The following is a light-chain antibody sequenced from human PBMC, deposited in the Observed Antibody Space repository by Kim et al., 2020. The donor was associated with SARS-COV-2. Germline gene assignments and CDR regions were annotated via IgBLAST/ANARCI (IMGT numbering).Light chain of an antibody. J-gene: IGLJ3*02. Sequence: GPTVTISCSGRSSNVAKNPVPLYQQVPGTAPNLLMYNDKQRPSGVPDRFSASKSGTSASLAISGLQSEDEAVYYCGSWDDSLSGRVFGGGTQLTVL. CDR3: GSWDDSLSGRV. V-gene: IGLV1-44*01. CDR1: SSNVAKNP. CDR2: NDK.